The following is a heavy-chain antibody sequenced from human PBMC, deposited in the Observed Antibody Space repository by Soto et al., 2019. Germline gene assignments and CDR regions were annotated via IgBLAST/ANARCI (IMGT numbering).Heavy chain of an antibody. CDR1: GFTFSSSA. J-gene: IGHJ6*02. V-gene: IGHV3-30*04. Sequence: QVQLVESGGGVVQPGRSLRLSCAASGFTFSSSAMHWVRQAPGKGLEWVAVISYDGKKKFYADSGMGRFTISRDNSKNTLYLQVDSLSAEDTAVYYCARRQGFGQSPNGVDVWGQGTTVTVSS. CDR3: ARRQGFGQSPNGVDV. D-gene: IGHD3-10*01. CDR2: ISYDGKKK.